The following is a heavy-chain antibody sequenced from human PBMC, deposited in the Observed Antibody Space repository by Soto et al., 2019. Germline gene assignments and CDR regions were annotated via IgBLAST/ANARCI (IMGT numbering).Heavy chain of an antibody. CDR2: INSNGEST. D-gene: IGHD4-17*01. J-gene: IGHJ4*02. Sequence: EVQLVESGGGLVQPGGSLRLSCAASGFTFSSYAMHWVRQAPGKGLEYVSAINSNGESTYYAKSVKGRFTISRDNSKNTLYLQMGSLRAEDMAVYYCARDRDYGGHYFDYWGQGTLVTVSS. V-gene: IGHV3-64*01. CDR3: ARDRDYGGHYFDY. CDR1: GFTFSSYA.